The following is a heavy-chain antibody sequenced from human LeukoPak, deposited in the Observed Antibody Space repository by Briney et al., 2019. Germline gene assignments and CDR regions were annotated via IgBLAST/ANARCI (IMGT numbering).Heavy chain of an antibody. CDR1: GFTFSSYA. CDR3: ARDGRRWLQLSGGDDAFDI. Sequence: GGSLRLSCAASGFTFSSYAMHWVRQAPGEGLEWVAVISYDGSNKYYADSVKGRFTISRDNSKNTLYLQMNSLRAEDTAVYYCARDGRRWLQLSGGDDAFDIWGQGTMVTVSS. D-gene: IGHD5-24*01. CDR2: ISYDGSNK. J-gene: IGHJ3*02. V-gene: IGHV3-30-3*01.